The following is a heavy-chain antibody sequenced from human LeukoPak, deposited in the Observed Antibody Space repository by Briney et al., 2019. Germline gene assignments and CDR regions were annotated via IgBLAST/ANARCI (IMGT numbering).Heavy chain of an antibody. CDR1: GGSFSGYY. CDR3: ARSPYYYYMDV. J-gene: IGHJ6*03. Sequence: PSETLSLTCAVYGGSFSGYYWSWIRQPAWKWLEWIGEINHSGSTNYNPSLKSRVTISVDTSKNQFSLKLSSVTAADTAVYYCARSPYYYYMDVWGKGTTVTVSS. CDR2: INHSGST. V-gene: IGHV4-34*01.